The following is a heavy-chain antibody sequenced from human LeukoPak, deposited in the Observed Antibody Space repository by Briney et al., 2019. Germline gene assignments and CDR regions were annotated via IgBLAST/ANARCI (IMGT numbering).Heavy chain of an antibody. Sequence: GGSLRLSCAASGSTFSSYGMHWVRQAPGKGLEWVAVIWYDGSNKYYADSVKGRFTISRDNSKNTLYLQMNSLRAEDTAVYYCARDSGYSSSWYYYYYYMDVWGKGTTVTVSS. D-gene: IGHD6-13*01. CDR2: IWYDGSNK. CDR1: GSTFSSYG. J-gene: IGHJ6*03. CDR3: ARDSGYSSSWYYYYYYMDV. V-gene: IGHV3-33*01.